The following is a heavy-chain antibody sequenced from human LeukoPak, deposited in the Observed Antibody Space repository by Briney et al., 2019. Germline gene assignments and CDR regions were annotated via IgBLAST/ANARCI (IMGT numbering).Heavy chain of an antibody. V-gene: IGHV3-33*01. CDR1: GLTFSIYG. CDR3: ARADYGDVRYFSYAMEV. CDR2: IWYGGSNK. Sequence: GGSLTLSCAASGLTFSIYGMHWVRQAPGDGLEWVAVIWYGGSNKYYAYSVRRRFTNSRDNSKNMLYLQMNSLRAEDTAVYYCARADYGDVRYFSYAMEVWGQGTTVSVFS. J-gene: IGHJ6*02. D-gene: IGHD4-17*01.